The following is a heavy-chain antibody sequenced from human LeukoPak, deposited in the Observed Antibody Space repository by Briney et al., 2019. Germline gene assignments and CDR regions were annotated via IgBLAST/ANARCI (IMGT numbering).Heavy chain of an antibody. D-gene: IGHD6-13*01. CDR1: GYTFTKNW. CDR2: IYPGDSDT. CDR3: ARLTAAAGIDY. V-gene: IGHV5-51*01. J-gene: IGHJ4*02. Sequence: GESLKISCKGSGYTFTKNWIVWVRQMPGKGLEWMGIIYPGDSDTRYSPSLQGQVTISADKYISTAYLQWSSLKASDTAMYYCARLTAAAGIDYWGQGTLVTVSS.